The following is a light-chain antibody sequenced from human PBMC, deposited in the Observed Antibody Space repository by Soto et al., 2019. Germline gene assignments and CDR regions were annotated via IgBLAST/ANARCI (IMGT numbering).Light chain of an antibody. J-gene: IGLJ1*01. V-gene: IGLV2-8*01. CDR3: LSYADTAYV. CDR2: EVS. CDR1: SSDVGGYNY. Sequence: QSVLTQPPSASGSPGQSVTIPCAGTSSDVGGYNYVPWYQQYPGKVPKLMIYEVSERPSGVPDRFSGSKSGNTAFLTVSGLQAEDEADYYCLSYADTAYVFGTGTKVTVL.